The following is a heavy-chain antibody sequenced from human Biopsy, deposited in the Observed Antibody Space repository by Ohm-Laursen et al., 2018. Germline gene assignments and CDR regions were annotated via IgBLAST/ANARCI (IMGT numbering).Heavy chain of an antibody. D-gene: IGHD3-9*01. Sequence: EASVKVSCKVPGGTFSNYGVNWVRQAPGQGLEWLGGNIPILGTGNYAQKFQDRVTVAADTSTSTATMELLSLRSDDTAVYYCATKLTGYFHHWGQGTLVIVSS. V-gene: IGHV1-69*06. CDR3: ATKLTGYFHH. CDR1: GGTFSNYG. CDR2: NIPILGTG. J-gene: IGHJ1*01.